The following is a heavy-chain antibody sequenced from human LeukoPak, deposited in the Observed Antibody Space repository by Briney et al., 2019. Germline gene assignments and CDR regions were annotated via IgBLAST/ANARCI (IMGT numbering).Heavy chain of an antibody. J-gene: IGHJ3*02. Sequence: GASVKVSCKASGYTFTSYDINWVRQAPGQGLEWMGGIIPIFGTANYAQKFQGRVTITTDESTSTAYMELSSLRSEDTAVYYCATRGHSSGWYGALDIWGQGTMVTVSS. CDR3: ATRGHSSGWYGALDI. V-gene: IGHV1-69*05. D-gene: IGHD6-19*01. CDR1: GYTFTSYD. CDR2: IIPIFGTA.